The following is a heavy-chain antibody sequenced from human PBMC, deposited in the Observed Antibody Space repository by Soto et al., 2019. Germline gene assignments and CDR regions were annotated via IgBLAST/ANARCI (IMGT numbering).Heavy chain of an antibody. Sequence: EVQLVESGGGLVQPGGSLRLSCAPSGFTVSSNDMSWVRQAPGKGLGWVSVIYTGGGTYYADSVKGRFTISRDNSKNTLYLQMNSLRDEDTAVYYCVRSFFCSGGSCYSISSHWGQGTLVTVSS. CDR2: IYTGGGT. D-gene: IGHD2-15*01. CDR3: VRSFFCSGGSCYSISSH. V-gene: IGHV3-66*01. CDR1: GFTVSSND. J-gene: IGHJ4*02.